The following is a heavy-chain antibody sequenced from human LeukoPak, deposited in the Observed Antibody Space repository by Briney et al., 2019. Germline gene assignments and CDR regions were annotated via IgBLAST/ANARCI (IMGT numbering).Heavy chain of an antibody. D-gene: IGHD5-24*01. Sequence: GGSLTLSCAASGFTFSSYGMHWVRQAPGKELEWVAVIWYDGSNKYYADSVKGRFTISRDNSKNTLYLQMNSLRAEDTAVYYCARDFRDGYTSYFDYWGQGTLVTVSS. CDR3: ARDFRDGYTSYFDY. J-gene: IGHJ4*02. CDR2: IWYDGSNK. V-gene: IGHV3-33*01. CDR1: GFTFSSYG.